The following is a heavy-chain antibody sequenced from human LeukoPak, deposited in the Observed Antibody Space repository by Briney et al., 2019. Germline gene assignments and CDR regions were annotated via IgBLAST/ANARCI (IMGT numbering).Heavy chain of an antibody. D-gene: IGHD4-17*01. CDR1: GGSISSSSYY. V-gene: IGHV4-39*07. CDR3: ARDPGGDYSNWFDP. CDR2: IYYSGST. J-gene: IGHJ5*02. Sequence: SETLSLTCTVSGGSISSSSYYWGWIRQPPGKGLEWIGSIYYSGSTYYNPSLKSRVTISVDTSKNQFSLKLSSVTAADTAVYYCARDPGGDYSNWFDPWGQGTLVTVSS.